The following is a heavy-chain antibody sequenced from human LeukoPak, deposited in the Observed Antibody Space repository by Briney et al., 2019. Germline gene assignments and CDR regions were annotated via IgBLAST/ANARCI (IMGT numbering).Heavy chain of an antibody. Sequence: GGSLRLSCAASEFTFSSYEMNWIRQAPGKGLEWVSYISSRGRTIYYADSVKGRFTISRDNAKNSLYLQMNSLRAEDTAVYYCASNLDYGDSDYWYFDLWGRGTLVTVSS. V-gene: IGHV3-48*03. CDR2: ISSRGRTI. CDR3: ASNLDYGDSDYWYFDL. J-gene: IGHJ2*01. D-gene: IGHD4-17*01. CDR1: EFTFSSYE.